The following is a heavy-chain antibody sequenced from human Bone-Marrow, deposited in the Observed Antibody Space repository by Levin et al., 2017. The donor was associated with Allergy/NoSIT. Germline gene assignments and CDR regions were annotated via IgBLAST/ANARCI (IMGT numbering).Heavy chain of an antibody. CDR2: LYPGGSDA. V-gene: IGHV5-51*01. CDR1: RYTVTDYW. CDR3: ARHINGRGFDY. Sequence: GESLKISCKGSRYTVTDYWIGWVRQMPGKGLEWMGILYPGGSDATYSPSFRGQVTISADKSIDTTYLQWSSLKASDTAMYYCARHINGRGFDYWGQGTLVTVSS. J-gene: IGHJ4*02. D-gene: IGHD1-20*01.